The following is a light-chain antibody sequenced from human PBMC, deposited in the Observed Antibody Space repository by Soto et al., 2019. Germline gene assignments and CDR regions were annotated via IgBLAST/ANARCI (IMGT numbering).Light chain of an antibody. Sequence: IVFAKSTATLSLSPGERATLSCRASQSVTSYLAWYQQRPGQAPRLLINDASRRATGIPDRFSGSGSGADFTLTISSLEPEDFAVYYCQQRSSWPITFGQGTRLEIK. V-gene: IGKV3-11*01. J-gene: IGKJ5*01. CDR2: DAS. CDR3: QQRSSWPIT. CDR1: QSVTSY.